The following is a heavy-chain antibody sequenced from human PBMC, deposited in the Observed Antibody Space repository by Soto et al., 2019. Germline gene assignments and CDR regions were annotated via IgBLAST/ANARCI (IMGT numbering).Heavy chain of an antibody. J-gene: IGHJ6*02. Sequence: SETLSLTCTVSGGSVSSGSYYWSWIRQPPGKGLEWIGYIYYSGSTNYNPSLKSRVTISVDTSKNQFSLKLTSVTAADTAVYYCASSNIAAAGFYYYGMDVWGRGTTVTVSS. CDR2: IYYSGST. CDR3: ASSNIAAAGFYYYGMDV. CDR1: GGSVSSGSYY. V-gene: IGHV4-61*01. D-gene: IGHD6-13*01.